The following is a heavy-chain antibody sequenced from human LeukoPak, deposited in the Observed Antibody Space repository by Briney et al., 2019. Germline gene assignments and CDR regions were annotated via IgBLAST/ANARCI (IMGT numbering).Heavy chain of an antibody. Sequence: ASVKVSCKASGYTFTGYYMHWVRQAPGQGLEWVGWINPNSGGTNYAQKFQGRVTMTRDTSISTAYMELSRLRSDDTAVYYCARGYDSSGISFDYWGQGTLVTVSS. V-gene: IGHV1-2*02. CDR1: GYTFTGYY. D-gene: IGHD3-22*01. CDR3: ARGYDSSGISFDY. CDR2: INPNSGGT. J-gene: IGHJ4*02.